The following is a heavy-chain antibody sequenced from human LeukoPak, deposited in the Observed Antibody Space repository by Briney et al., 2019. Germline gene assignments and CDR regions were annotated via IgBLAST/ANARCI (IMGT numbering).Heavy chain of an antibody. CDR1: GFTFSSYS. CDR3: ARIGYLRSGYSGYGVVDY. J-gene: IGHJ4*02. D-gene: IGHD5-12*01. Sequence: AGGSLRLSCAAYGFTFSSYSMKWVRQAPAKALEWVSSISSSSSYIYYADSVKGRFTISRDNAKNSLSLRVNSLRADDTAVYYCARIGYLRSGYSGYGVVDYWGQGTLVTVSS. V-gene: IGHV3-21*01. CDR2: ISSSSSYI.